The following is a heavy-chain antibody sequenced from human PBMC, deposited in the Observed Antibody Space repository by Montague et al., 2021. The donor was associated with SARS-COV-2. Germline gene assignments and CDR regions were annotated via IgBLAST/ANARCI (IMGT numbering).Heavy chain of an antibody. J-gene: IGHJ4*01. D-gene: IGHD2/OR15-2a*01. V-gene: IGHV4-4*07. CDR2: IYSNGDT. CDR1: GASMSGYH. CDR3: ARGREYYYHPFDY. Sequence: SETRSLTCTVSGASMSGYHWSWIRQPAGKALEWIGRIYSNGDTTXNPSLKSRLTMSVDTSERQFSLKMTSVSAADTAIYYCARGREYYYHPFDYWGHGNLVTVSS.